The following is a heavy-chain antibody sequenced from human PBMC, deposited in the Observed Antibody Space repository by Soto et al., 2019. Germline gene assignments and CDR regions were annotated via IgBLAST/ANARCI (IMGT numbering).Heavy chain of an antibody. CDR3: ARGGDGSNFGAVY. J-gene: IGHJ4*02. Sequence: QVQLVQSGAEVKEHGSSVKVSCKASGGGNLRDYRTTWVRRAPGQGLEWMGGIIPKLGSANYAQNFQGRVIITAEESTNTVYMELRSLRSDDTAVYYCARGGDGSNFGAVYWGQGTPVTVSS. V-gene: IGHV1-69*01. CDR1: GGGNLRDYR. D-gene: IGHD2-21*01. CDR2: IIPKLGSA.